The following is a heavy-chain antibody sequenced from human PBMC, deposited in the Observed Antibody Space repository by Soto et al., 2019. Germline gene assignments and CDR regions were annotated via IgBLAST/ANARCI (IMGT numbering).Heavy chain of an antibody. V-gene: IGHV4-31*03. J-gene: IGHJ5*02. D-gene: IGHD2-15*01. Sequence: QVQLQESGPRLVKPSQTLSLTCTVSGGSTSSGGYYWSWIRQYPGKGLEWIGFVYYSGSTYYNPSLKSRVIISVDTSKKQFSLKLSSVTAADKAVYYCARDAALKWFDPWGQGTLVTVSS. CDR3: ARDAALKWFDP. CDR2: VYYSGST. CDR1: GGSTSSGGYY.